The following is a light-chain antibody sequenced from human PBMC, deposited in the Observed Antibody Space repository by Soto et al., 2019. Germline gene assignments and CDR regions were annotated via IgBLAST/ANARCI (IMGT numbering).Light chain of an antibody. J-gene: IGKJ1*01. CDR3: QQNYSPPQT. CDR2: AAS. CDR1: QSISSY. Sequence: DIQMTQSPSSLSASVGDRVTITCRASQSISSYLDWYQQKPGKAPKRLIYAASSLQSGVPSRFSGSGSGTEFTLTISSLQPEDFATYYCQQNYSPPQTFGQGTKVEIK. V-gene: IGKV1-39*01.